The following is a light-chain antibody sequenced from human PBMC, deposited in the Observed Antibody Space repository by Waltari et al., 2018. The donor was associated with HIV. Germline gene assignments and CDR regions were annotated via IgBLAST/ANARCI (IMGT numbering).Light chain of an antibody. CDR3: QQYGSSPPT. V-gene: IGKV3-20*01. CDR2: GAA. CDR1: QGVGSN. J-gene: IGKJ4*01. Sequence: DIVMTQSPAILSVSPGERVTLSCRASQGVGSNLAWYQQKVGQAPRLLIYGAATRAAEIPVRFSGSGSGTNFTLTISRLEPEDFAVYYCQQYGSSPPTFGGGTKVEIK.